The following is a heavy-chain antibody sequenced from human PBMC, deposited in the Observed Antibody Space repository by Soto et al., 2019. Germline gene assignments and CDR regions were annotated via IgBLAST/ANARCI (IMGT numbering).Heavy chain of an antibody. D-gene: IGHD6-13*01. CDR3: ARGSSSWYDLDY. J-gene: IGHJ4*02. CDR1: GGTFSSYA. V-gene: IGHV1-46*01. Sequence: ASVKVSCKASGGTFSSYAISWVRQAPGQGLEWMGIINPSGGSTSYAQKFQGRVTMTRDKSTSTAYMELSSLRSEDTAVYYCARGSSSWYDLDYLGQGTLVTVSS. CDR2: INPSGGST.